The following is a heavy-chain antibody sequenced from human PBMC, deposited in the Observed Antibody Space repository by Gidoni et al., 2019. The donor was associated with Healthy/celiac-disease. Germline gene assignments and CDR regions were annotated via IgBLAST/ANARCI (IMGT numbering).Heavy chain of an antibody. J-gene: IGHJ4*02. CDR2: IYYSGST. D-gene: IGHD6-19*01. CDR3: ARHRPSSGWHIDY. V-gene: IGHV4-39*01. Sequence: GLEWIGSIYYSGSTYYNPSLKSRVTISVDTSKNQFSLKLSSVTAADTAVYYCARHRPSSGWHIDYWGQGTLVTVSS.